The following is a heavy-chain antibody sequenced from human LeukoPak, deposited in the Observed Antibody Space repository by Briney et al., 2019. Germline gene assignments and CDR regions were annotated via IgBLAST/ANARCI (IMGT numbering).Heavy chain of an antibody. V-gene: IGHV3-7*01. Sequence: PGGSLRLSCAASGFTFANYWINWVRQAPGKGLEWVANIKPDGSEKYYVDSLRGRFTVSRDNAKNSLYLQMNSLRAEDTAVYYCARAPSPGVLDYWGQGTLVTVS. CDR2: IKPDGSEK. CDR1: GFTFANYW. D-gene: IGHD2-2*01. CDR3: ARAPSPGVLDY. J-gene: IGHJ4*02.